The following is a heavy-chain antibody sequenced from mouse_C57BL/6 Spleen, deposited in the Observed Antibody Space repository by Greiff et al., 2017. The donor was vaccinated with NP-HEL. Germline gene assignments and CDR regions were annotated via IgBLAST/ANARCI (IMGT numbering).Heavy chain of an antibody. CDR1: GFNITDYY. CDR3: TNHYYGSSYGYYFDY. V-gene: IGHV14-1*01. D-gene: IGHD1-1*01. CDR2: IDPEDGDT. J-gene: IGHJ2*01. Sequence: VQLQQSGAELVRPGASVKLSCTASGFNITDYYMHWVKQRPEQGLEWIGRIDPEDGDTEYAPKFQGKATMTADTSSNTAYLQLSSLTSEDTAVYYCTNHYYGSSYGYYFDYWGQGTTLTVSS.